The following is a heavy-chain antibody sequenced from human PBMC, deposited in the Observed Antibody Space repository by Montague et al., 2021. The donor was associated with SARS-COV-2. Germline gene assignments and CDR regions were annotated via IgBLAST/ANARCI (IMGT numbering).Heavy chain of an antibody. Sequence: SETLSLTCAVYGGSLSGYYWSWIRQPPGKGLEWIGEINHSGSTNXXPSLKSRVTISVDTSKNQFSLKLSSVTAADTAVYYCTREGYQVLWSDYYYYGMGVWGQGTTVTASS. CDR1: GGSLSGYY. CDR3: TREGYQVLWSDYYYYGMGV. J-gene: IGHJ6*02. V-gene: IGHV4-34*01. D-gene: IGHD2-2*01. CDR2: INHSGST.